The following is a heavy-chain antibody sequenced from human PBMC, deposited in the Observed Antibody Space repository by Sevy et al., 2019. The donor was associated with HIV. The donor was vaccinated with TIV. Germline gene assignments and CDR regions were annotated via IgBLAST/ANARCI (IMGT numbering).Heavy chain of an antibody. V-gene: IGHV3-23*01. D-gene: IGHD6-13*01. J-gene: IGHJ4*02. CDR2: VSGSGGYT. CDR1: GFIFSSYV. Sequence: GGSLRLSCAASGFIFSSYVMTWVRRAPGKGLEWVSTVSGSGGYTYYAESVKGRFTISRDNSNNVLYLQMNSLRAEDTAAYYCEAITTAGRDYWGQGTLVTVSS. CDR3: EAITTAGRDY.